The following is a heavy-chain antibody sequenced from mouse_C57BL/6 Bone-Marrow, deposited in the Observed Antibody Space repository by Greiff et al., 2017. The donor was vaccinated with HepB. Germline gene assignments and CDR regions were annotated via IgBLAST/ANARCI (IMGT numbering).Heavy chain of an antibody. CDR2: IDPSDSET. D-gene: IGHD1-1*01. J-gene: IGHJ1*03. V-gene: IGHV1-52*01. CDR1: GYTFTSYW. Sequence: QVHVKQPGAELVRPGSSVKLSCKASGYTFTSYWMHWVKQRPIQGLEWIGNIDPSDSETHYNQKFKDKATLTVDKSSSTAYMQLSSLTSEDSAVYYCARADYGSSYWYFDVWGTGTTVTVSS. CDR3: ARADYGSSYWYFDV.